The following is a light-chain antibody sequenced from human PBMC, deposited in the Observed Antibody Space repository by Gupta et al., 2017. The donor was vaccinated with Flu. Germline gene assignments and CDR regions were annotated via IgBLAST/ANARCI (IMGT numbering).Light chain of an antibody. CDR1: SSDVGGYKF. V-gene: IGLV2-8*01. Sequence: QSALTQPPSASGSPGRSVAISCTGPSSDVGGYKFVSWYHKHPGKAPKLLIFDVDRRPSGVPGRFSGSKSGNTASLTVSGLQAEDEADYFCESYAGNDNVIFGGGTKLTVL. CDR2: DVD. CDR3: ESYAGNDNVI. J-gene: IGLJ2*01.